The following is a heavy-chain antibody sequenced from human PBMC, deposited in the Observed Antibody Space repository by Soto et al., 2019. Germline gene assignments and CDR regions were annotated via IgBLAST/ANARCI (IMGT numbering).Heavy chain of an antibody. D-gene: IGHD3-22*01. CDR2: ISWNSGSI. Sequence: GGSLRLSCAASGFTFDDYAMHWVRQAPGKGLEWVSGISWNSGSIGYADSVKGRFTISRDNAKNSLYLQMNSLRAEDTALYYCAKDSVVIIGFDAFDIWGQGTMVTVSS. J-gene: IGHJ3*02. CDR3: AKDSVVIIGFDAFDI. CDR1: GFTFDDYA. V-gene: IGHV3-9*01.